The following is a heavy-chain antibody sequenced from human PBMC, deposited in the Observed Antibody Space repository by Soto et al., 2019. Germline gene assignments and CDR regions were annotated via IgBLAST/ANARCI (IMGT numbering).Heavy chain of an antibody. D-gene: IGHD1-7*01. CDR2: ISAYNGNT. V-gene: IGHV1-18*04. CDR1: GYTFTSYG. CDR3: ARAISKITGTTRAVDY. J-gene: IGHJ4*02. Sequence: QVQLVQSGAEVKKPGASVKVSCKASGYTFTSYGISWVRQAPGQGLEWMGWISAYNGNTNYAQKLQGRVTMTTDTSTSTVYLELRSLRSADTAVYYCARAISKITGTTRAVDYWGQGTLVTVSS.